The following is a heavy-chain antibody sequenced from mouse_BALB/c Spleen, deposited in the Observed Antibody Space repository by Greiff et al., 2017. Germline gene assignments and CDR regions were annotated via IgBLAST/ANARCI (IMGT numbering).Heavy chain of an antibody. D-gene: IGHD1-1*01. CDR2: ISSGGSYT. CDR3: ARPQITTVVAKGYAMDY. J-gene: IGHJ4*01. V-gene: IGHV5-6*02. Sequence: EVKLVESGGDLVKPGGSLKLSCAASGFTFSSYGMSWVRQTPDKRLEWVATISSGGSYTYYPDSVKGRFTISRDNAKNTLYLQMSSLKSEDTAMYDCARPQITTVVAKGYAMDYWGQGTSVTVSS. CDR1: GFTFSSYG.